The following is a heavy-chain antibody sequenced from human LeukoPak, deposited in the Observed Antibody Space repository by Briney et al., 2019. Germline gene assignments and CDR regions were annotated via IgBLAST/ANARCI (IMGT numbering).Heavy chain of an antibody. Sequence: SVKVSCKASGGTFSSYAISWVRQAPGQGLEWMGRIIPILGIANYAQKFQGRVTITADKSTSTAYMELSSLRSEDTAVYYCARSPYSSSWFPFDYWGQETLVTVSS. CDR2: IIPILGIA. CDR1: GGTFSSYA. CDR3: ARSPYSSSWFPFDY. J-gene: IGHJ4*02. D-gene: IGHD6-13*01. V-gene: IGHV1-69*04.